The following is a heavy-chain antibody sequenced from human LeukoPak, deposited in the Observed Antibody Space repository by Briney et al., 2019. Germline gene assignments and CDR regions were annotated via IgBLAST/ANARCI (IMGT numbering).Heavy chain of an antibody. CDR2: INQDGSEK. CDR1: KFTFSQYW. Sequence: GGSLRLSCAASKFTFSQYWMSWVRQAPGKGLEWVANINQDGSEKYYVDSVKGRFSISRDDAKNSVYLQMNSLRAEDTAVYYCVRGSWLDYWGQGTLVTVSS. V-gene: IGHV3-7*01. J-gene: IGHJ4*02. CDR3: VRGSWLDY. D-gene: IGHD6-13*01.